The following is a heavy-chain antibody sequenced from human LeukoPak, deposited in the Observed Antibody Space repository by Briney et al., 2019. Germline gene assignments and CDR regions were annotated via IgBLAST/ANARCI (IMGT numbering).Heavy chain of an antibody. J-gene: IGHJ6*02. Sequence: PSQTLSLTCTVSGGSISSGGYYWSWIRQHPGKGLEWIGYIYYSGSTNYNPSLKSRVTISVDTSKNQFSLKLSSVTAADTAVYYCARAWDDILTGHYYGMDVWGQGTTVTVSS. CDR2: IYYSGST. CDR1: GGSISSGGYY. D-gene: IGHD3-9*01. V-gene: IGHV4-61*08. CDR3: ARAWDDILTGHYYGMDV.